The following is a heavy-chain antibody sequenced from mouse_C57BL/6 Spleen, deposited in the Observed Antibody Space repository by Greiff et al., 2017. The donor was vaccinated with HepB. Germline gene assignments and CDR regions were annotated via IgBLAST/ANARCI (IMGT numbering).Heavy chain of an antibody. CDR3: ATIYYYGSSWYFDV. CDR1: GYAFSSSW. V-gene: IGHV1-82*01. J-gene: IGHJ1*03. Sequence: QVQLQQSGPELVKPGASVKISCKASGYAFSSSWINWVKQRPGKGLEWIGRIYPGDGDTNYNGKFKGKATLTADKSSSTAYMQLSSLTSEDSAVYFCATIYYYGSSWYFDVWGTGTTVTVSS. CDR2: IYPGDGDT. D-gene: IGHD1-1*01.